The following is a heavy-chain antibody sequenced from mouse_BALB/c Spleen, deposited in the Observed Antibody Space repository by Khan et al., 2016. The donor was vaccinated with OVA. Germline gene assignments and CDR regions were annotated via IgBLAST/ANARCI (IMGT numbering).Heavy chain of an antibody. CDR1: GYTFTDYN. CDR3: TRKENRYDGDFDY. J-gene: IGHJ2*01. CDR2: INPNNGGT. Sequence: VQLKESGPELVKPGASVKIPCKASGYTFTDYNMDWVKQSHGESLEWIGDINPNNGGTIYNQKFKGKATLTVDKSSSTAYMELRSLTSEDAAVYFCTRKENRYDGDFDYWGQGTTLTVSS. V-gene: IGHV1-18*01. D-gene: IGHD2-14*01.